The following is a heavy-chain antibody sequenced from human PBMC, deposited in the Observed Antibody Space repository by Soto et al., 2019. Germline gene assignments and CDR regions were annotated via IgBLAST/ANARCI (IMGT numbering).Heavy chain of an antibody. D-gene: IGHD5-18*01. CDR3: ARVYTSVASQPSDH. V-gene: IGHV4-31*03. Sequence: SETLSLTCTVSGDSISSGGSYWSWVRQHPGEGLEWIGYIYYSGSTYYNPSLKSRVTISVDTSNNQFSLKLSSVTAADTAMYYCARVYTSVASQPSDHWGQGTLVTVSS. CDR2: IYYSGST. CDR1: GDSISSGGSY. J-gene: IGHJ4*02.